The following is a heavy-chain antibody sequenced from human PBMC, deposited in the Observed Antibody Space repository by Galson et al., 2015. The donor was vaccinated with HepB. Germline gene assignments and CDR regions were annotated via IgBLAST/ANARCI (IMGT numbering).Heavy chain of an antibody. J-gene: IGHJ6*03. CDR1: GYAFTTYY. CDR2: INPSGGTT. CDR3: ARDRVPVAYGYYYHYMDV. V-gene: IGHV1-46*01. Sequence: SVKVSCKASGYAFTTYYMHWVRQAPGQGLAWMGIINPSGGTTTYAQAFRGRVTMTRDTSTSTVYMELSSLTSDDTAVYYCARDRVPVAYGYYYHYMDVWGEGTTVTVSS. D-gene: IGHD2-2*01.